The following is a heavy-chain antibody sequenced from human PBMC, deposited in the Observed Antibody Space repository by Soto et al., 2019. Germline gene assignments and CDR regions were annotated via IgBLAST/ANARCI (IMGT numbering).Heavy chain of an antibody. J-gene: IGHJ4*02. D-gene: IGHD3-10*01. CDR3: AKPITYYYGSGSYYKEGYYFDY. V-gene: IGHV3-23*01. CDR1: GFTFSSYA. CDR2: ISGSGGST. Sequence: GSLRLSCAASGFTFSSYAMSWVRQAPGKGLKWVTAISGSGGSTYYADSVKGQFTISRDNSKNTLYLQMNSLRAEDTAVYYCAKPITYYYGSGSYYKEGYYFDYWGQGTLVTVSS.